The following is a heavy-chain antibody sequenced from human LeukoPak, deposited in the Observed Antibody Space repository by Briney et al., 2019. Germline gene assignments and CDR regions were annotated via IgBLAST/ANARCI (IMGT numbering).Heavy chain of an antibody. CDR2: INPSGGSS. V-gene: IGHV1-46*01. D-gene: IGHD5-24*01. Sequence: ASVKVSCKASGYTFTSYYMHWVRQAPGQGLEWMGIINPSGGSSSYAQKFQGRATLTRATSTSTVYMELSSLRSEDTAVYYCASVYKHGMDVWGQGTTVIVSS. CDR1: GYTFTSYY. J-gene: IGHJ6*02. CDR3: ASVYKHGMDV.